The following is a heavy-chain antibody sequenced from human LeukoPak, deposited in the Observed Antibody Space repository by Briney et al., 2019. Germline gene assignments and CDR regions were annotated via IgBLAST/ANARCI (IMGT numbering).Heavy chain of an antibody. J-gene: IGHJ5*02. D-gene: IGHD6-19*01. CDR2: IRYDGSNK. CDR3: AKDMAGKKGGIGNSLGS. V-gene: IGHV3-30*02. Sequence: PGGSLRLSCAASGFTFNTYGMHWVRQAPGKGLKWVSFIRYDGSNKYYADSVKGRFSISRDNSRNTLYLQMNSLRAEDSAVYYCAKDMAGKKGGIGNSLGSWGQGTLVTVSS. CDR1: GFTFNTYG.